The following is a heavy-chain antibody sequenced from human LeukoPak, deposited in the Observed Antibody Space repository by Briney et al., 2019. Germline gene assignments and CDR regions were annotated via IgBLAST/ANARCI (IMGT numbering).Heavy chain of an antibody. D-gene: IGHD6-13*01. V-gene: IGHV4-59*11. J-gene: IGHJ6*03. CDR3: ARSPEPGIAAAGTLYYYYMDV. CDR1: GGSISSHY. CDR2: MYYSGST. Sequence: SETLSLTCTVSGGSISSHYWSWLRQPPGKGLEWIGYMYYSGSTNYNPSLKSRVTISVDTSKNQFSLKLSSVTAADTAVYYCARSPEPGIAAAGTLYYYYMDVWGKGTTVTVSS.